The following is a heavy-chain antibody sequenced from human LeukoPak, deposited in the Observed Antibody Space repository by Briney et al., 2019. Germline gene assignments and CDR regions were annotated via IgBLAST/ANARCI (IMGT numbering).Heavy chain of an antibody. CDR2: FDPEDGET. D-gene: IGHD3-10*01. CDR3: ATALGARGAFDI. J-gene: IGHJ3*02. CDR1: GYTLTELS. Sequence: GASVKVSCKVSGYTLTELSMHWVRQAPGKGLEWMGGFDPEDGETIYAQKFQGRVTMTEDTSTDTAYMELSSLRSEDTAVYYCATALGARGAFDIWGQGTMVTVSS. V-gene: IGHV1-24*01.